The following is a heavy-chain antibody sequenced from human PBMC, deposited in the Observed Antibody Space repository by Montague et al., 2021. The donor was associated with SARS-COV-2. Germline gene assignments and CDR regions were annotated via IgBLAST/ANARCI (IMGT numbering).Heavy chain of an antibody. CDR1: GFSLSTSGMC. CDR2: IDWDDDK. D-gene: IGHD3-10*01. V-gene: IGHV2-70*11. CDR3: ARSSVVRGVSLDY. J-gene: IGHJ4*02. Sequence: PAPVKPTQTLTLTCTFSGFSLSTSGMCVSWIRQPPGKALEWLARIDWDDDKHYSTSLKTRLTISKDTSKNQVVLTMTNMDPVDTATYYCARSSVVRGVSLDYWGQGTLVTVSS.